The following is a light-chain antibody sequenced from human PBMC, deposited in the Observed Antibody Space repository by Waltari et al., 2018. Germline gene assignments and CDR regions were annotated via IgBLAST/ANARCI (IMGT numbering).Light chain of an antibody. CDR1: QSISSY. CDR3: QQSYSTPQALT. Sequence: DIQMTQSPSSLSASVGDRVTITCRASQSISSYLNWSQQEPGQAPKLLMYAASSLQSGVPSRFSGSGSGTDFTLTISSLQPEDFATYYCQQSYSTPQALTFGGGTKVEIK. V-gene: IGKV1-39*01. J-gene: IGKJ4*01. CDR2: AAS.